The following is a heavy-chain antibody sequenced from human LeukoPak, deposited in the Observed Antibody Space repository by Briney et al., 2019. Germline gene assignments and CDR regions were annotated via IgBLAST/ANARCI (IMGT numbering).Heavy chain of an antibody. CDR3: TTAPGHDLYY. V-gene: IGHV3-15*01. Sequence: PGGSLRLPCAASGFTFSNAWMSWVRQAPGKGLEWVGRIKDETNGGTIDYTAPVKGRFTISRDDSKDSLYLQMNNLRIDDTGIYYCTTAPGHDLYYWGQGTLVTVSS. CDR1: GFTFSNAW. J-gene: IGHJ4*02. CDR2: IKDETNGGTI. D-gene: IGHD3-16*01.